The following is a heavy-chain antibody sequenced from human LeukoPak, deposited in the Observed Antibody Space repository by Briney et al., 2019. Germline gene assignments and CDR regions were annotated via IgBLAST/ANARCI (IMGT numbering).Heavy chain of an antibody. V-gene: IGHV1-69*13. CDR2: IIPIFGTA. CDR1: GYTFTSYG. D-gene: IGHD3-10*01. CDR3: AREDYYGSGSYWP. J-gene: IGHJ5*02. Sequence: SVKVSCKASGYTFTSYGISWVRQAPGQGLEWMGGIIPIFGTANYAQKFQGRVTITADESTSTAYMELSSLRSEDTAVYYCAREDYYGSGSYWPWGQGTLVTVSS.